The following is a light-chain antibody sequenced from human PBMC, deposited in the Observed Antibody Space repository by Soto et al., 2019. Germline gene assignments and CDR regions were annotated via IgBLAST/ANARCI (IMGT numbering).Light chain of an antibody. CDR1: SSNIGSGYD. J-gene: IGLJ1*01. CDR3: QSYDSSLSGFYV. V-gene: IGLV1-40*01. CDR2: DNN. Sequence: QSVLTQPPSVSGVPGQRVTISCTGSSSNIGSGYDVHWYQQLPGTAPKLLIYDNNNRPSGVPDRFSGSKSATSASLAITGLQAEDEADYYCQSYDSSLSGFYVFGNGTKVTVL.